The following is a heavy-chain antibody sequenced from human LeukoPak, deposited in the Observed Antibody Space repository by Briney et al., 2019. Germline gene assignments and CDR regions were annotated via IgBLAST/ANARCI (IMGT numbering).Heavy chain of an antibody. CDR2: FDPEDGET. J-gene: IGHJ5*02. D-gene: IGHD3-10*01. CDR3: ATVRSSGSYYNSWFDP. Sequence: WASVEVSCKVSGYTLTEFSMHWVRHAPGKGLEWMGGFDPEDGETIYAQTFQGRVTMTEDTSTDTVYMELSSLRSEDTDVYYCATVRSSGSYYNSWFDPWGQGTLVTVSS. V-gene: IGHV1-24*01. CDR1: GYTLTEFS.